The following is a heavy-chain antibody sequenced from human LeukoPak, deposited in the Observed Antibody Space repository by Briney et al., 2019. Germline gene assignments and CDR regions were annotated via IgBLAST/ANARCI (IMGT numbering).Heavy chain of an antibody. CDR2: IDSGGRK. CDR1: GFTVSSNY. CDR3: ARGHYYDSSGLDY. J-gene: IGHJ4*02. D-gene: IGHD3-22*01. V-gene: IGHV3-66*02. Sequence: GGSLRLSCAASGFTVSSNYMNWVRQAPGKGLEWVSVIDSGGRKFYAHPVKGRFTISRDNSKNTLYLQMNSLRAEDTAVYYCARGHYYDSSGLDYWGQGTLVTVSS.